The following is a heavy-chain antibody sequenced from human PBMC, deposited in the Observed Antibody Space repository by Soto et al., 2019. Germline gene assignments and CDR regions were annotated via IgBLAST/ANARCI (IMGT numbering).Heavy chain of an antibody. CDR2: ISGSGGST. CDR3: AKLEQQLVRPRGYYYYMDV. CDR1: GFTFSSYA. J-gene: IGHJ6*03. V-gene: IGHV3-23*01. D-gene: IGHD6-13*01. Sequence: EVQLLESGGGLVQPGGSLRLSCAASGFTFSSYAMSWVRQAPGKGLEWVSAISGSGGSTYYADSVKGRFTISRDNSKNTLYLQMNSLRAEDTAVYYCAKLEQQLVRPRGYYYYMDVWGKGTMVTVSS.